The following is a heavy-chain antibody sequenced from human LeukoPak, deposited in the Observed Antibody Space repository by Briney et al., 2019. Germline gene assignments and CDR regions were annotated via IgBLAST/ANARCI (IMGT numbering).Heavy chain of an antibody. CDR3: AKGRAPGKVDWFDP. Sequence: GGSLRLSCAASGFTFSTYAMSWVRQAPGKGLEWVSSISGSADGTYYADSVEGRFTISRDNSKETLYLQMNSLRADDTAVYYCAKGRAPGKVDWFDPWGQGTLVSVSS. CDR1: GFTFSTYA. D-gene: IGHD6-13*01. J-gene: IGHJ5*02. CDR2: ISGSADGT. V-gene: IGHV3-23*01.